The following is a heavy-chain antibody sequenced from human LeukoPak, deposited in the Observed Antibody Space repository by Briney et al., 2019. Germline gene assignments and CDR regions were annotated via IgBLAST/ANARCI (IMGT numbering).Heavy chain of an antibody. V-gene: IGHV3-30*02. D-gene: IGHD3-22*01. CDR2: IRSDGSNK. CDR3: ARDTYYYDSSGWNY. CDR1: GFSFSSYG. Sequence: PGGSLRLSCAGSGFSFSSYGMHWVRQAPGKGLEWMAFIRSDGSNKYYADSVKGRFTISRDNSKNTLYLQMNSLRAEDTAVYYCARDTYYYDSSGWNYWGQGTLVTVSS. J-gene: IGHJ4*02.